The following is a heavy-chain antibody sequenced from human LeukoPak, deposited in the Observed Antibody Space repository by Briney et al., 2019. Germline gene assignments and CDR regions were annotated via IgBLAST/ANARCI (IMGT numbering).Heavy chain of an antibody. CDR3: ARGKEPVAGSLSHFDY. CDR1: GFTFSSYS. J-gene: IGHJ4*02. V-gene: IGHV3-21*01. CDR2: ISKSSSYI. D-gene: IGHD6-19*01. Sequence: GGSLRLSCAASGFTFSSYSMNWVRQAPGRGLEWVSSISKSSSYIYYADSVKGRFTISRDNAKDSLYLQMNSLRAEDTAVYYCARGKEPVAGSLSHFDYWGQGTLVTVSS.